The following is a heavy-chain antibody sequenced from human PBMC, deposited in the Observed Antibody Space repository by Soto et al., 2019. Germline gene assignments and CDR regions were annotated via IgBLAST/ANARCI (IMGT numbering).Heavy chain of an antibody. Sequence: QVQLQESGPGLVKPSQTLSLTCTVSGGSITSGGHYWSWIRQHPGKGLEWIGYIYYSGSTYYNPSLKSRVTISIDTSKNNFSLKVRSVTVADTAVYYCARDQGGITIFGVPDGMDVWGQGTTVTVSS. CDR2: IYYSGST. CDR3: ARDQGGITIFGVPDGMDV. V-gene: IGHV4-31*03. J-gene: IGHJ6*02. D-gene: IGHD3-3*01. CDR1: GGSITSGGHY.